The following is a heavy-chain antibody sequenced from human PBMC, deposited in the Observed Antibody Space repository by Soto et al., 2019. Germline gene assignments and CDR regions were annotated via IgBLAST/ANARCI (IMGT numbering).Heavy chain of an antibody. Sequence: PGGSLRLSCAASGFTFSSYWMSWVRQAPGKGLEWVANIKQDGSEKYYVDSVKGRFTISRDNAKNSLYLQMNSLRAEDTAVYYCARDWGGPGWELLSTDAFDIWGQGTMVTVSS. CDR2: IKQDGSEK. CDR1: GFTFSSYW. V-gene: IGHV3-7*01. CDR3: ARDWGGPGWELLSTDAFDI. D-gene: IGHD1-26*01. J-gene: IGHJ3*02.